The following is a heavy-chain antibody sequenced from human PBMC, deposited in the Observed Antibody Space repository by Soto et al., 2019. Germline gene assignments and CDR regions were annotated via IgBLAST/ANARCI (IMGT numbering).Heavy chain of an antibody. V-gene: IGHV3-30*04. CDR2: ISYDGSSK. Sequence: QVHLVESGGDVVQPGRSLRLSCAASHFSFSSSPMNWVRQAPGKGLEWVATISYDGSSKYYAESVEGRFTVSRDNSKNTLFLQVNSLRVEDTALYYCAREGDYSNYFDYWGQGTLVTVSS. D-gene: IGHD4-4*01. CDR1: HFSFSSSP. CDR3: AREGDYSNYFDY. J-gene: IGHJ4*02.